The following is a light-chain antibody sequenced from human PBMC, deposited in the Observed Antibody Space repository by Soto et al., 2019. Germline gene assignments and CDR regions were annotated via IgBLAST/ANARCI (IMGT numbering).Light chain of an antibody. CDR2: EGS. CDR3: CSYAGSSTV. Sequence: QSVLTQPASVSGSPGQSITISCTGTSSEVGSYNRVSWYQQHPGKAPKLMIYEGSKRPSGVSNRFSGSKSGNTASLTISGLQAEDEADYYCCSYAGSSTVFGTGTKVTVL. CDR1: SSEVGSYNR. V-gene: IGLV2-23*01. J-gene: IGLJ1*01.